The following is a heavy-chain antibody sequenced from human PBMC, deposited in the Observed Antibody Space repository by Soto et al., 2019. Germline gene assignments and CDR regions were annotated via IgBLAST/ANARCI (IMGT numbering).Heavy chain of an antibody. D-gene: IGHD1-1*01. CDR2: IIPLLRTT. CDR1: GGTFKTFG. Sequence: QVQLVQSGAELKKPGSSVTVSCQASGGTFKTFGVSWVRQAPGQGLQWMGGIIPLLRTTDYAQNFQGRISISADESTNTVFIQLTSLRSDDAAVYYCARDVLGGWVETTYRAFDIWGQVTLVDV. CDR3: ARDVLGGWVETTYRAFDI. J-gene: IGHJ3*02. V-gene: IGHV1-69*01.